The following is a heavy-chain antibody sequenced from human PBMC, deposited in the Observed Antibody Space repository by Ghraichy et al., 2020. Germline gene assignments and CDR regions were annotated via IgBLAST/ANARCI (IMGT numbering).Heavy chain of an antibody. D-gene: IGHD3-3*01. Sequence: SGPTLVKPTQTLTLTCTLSGVSLTTTGVGVGWIRQPPGRALEWLALMYWDDDTRYSPSLRNRLTLNKDTSKNQLVLSLTNMEPLDTATYYCAHRLAASGYHTFDIWGQGTLVTVSS. CDR1: GVSLTTTGVG. V-gene: IGHV2-5*02. J-gene: IGHJ3*02. CDR2: MYWDDDT. CDR3: AHRLAASGYHTFDI.